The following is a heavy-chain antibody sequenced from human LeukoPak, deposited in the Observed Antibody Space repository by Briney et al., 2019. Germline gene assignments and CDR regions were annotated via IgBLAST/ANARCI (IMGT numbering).Heavy chain of an antibody. D-gene: IGHD3-10*01. CDR3: ARTGGSGSKFDY. CDR2: ISHSGST. Sequence: SETLSLTCAVYGGSFSGYYWSWIRQPPGKGLEWIGEISHSGSTNYNPSLKSRVTISVDTSKNHFSLKLSSVTAADTAVYYCARTGGSGSKFDYWGQGTLVTVSS. J-gene: IGHJ4*02. V-gene: IGHV4-34*01. CDR1: GGSFSGYY.